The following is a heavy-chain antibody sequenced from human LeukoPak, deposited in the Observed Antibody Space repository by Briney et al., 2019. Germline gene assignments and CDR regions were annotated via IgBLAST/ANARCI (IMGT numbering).Heavy chain of an antibody. D-gene: IGHD4-11*01. CDR2: IKSKTDGGTT. Sequence: TGGSLRLSCAASGFTFSDAWMSWVRQAPGKGLEWVGRIKSKTDGGTTDYAAPVKGRFTVSRDDSKNTVYLQMSSLETEDTAMYYCTTEGLPGSFDYWGQGTLVTVSS. V-gene: IGHV3-15*01. CDR3: TTEGLPGSFDY. J-gene: IGHJ4*02. CDR1: GFTFSDAW.